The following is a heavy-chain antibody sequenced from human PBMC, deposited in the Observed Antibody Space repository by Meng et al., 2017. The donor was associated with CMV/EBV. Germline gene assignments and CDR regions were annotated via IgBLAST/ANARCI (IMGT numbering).Heavy chain of an antibody. D-gene: IGHD3-22*01. CDR3: ARDSGNSSGYYPFFDY. CDR2: IIPIFGTA. J-gene: IGHJ4*02. Sequence: SGGTFSSYANSWVRQAPGQGLEWMGGIIPIFGTANYAQKFQGRVTITADESTSTAYMELSSLRSEDTAVYYCARDSGNSSGYYPFFDYWGQGTLVTVSS. V-gene: IGHV1-69*01. CDR1: GGTFSSYA.